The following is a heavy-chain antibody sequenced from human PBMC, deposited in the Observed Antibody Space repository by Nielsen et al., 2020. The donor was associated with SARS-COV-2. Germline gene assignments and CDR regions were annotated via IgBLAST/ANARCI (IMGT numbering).Heavy chain of an antibody. J-gene: IGHJ3*02. CDR1: GYTFTGYY. CDR2: INPNSGGT. CDR3: ARARRDGYKQMVDAFDI. D-gene: IGHD5-24*01. V-gene: IGHV1-2*06. Sequence: ASVKVSCKASGYTFTGYYMHWVRQAPGQGLEWMGRINPNSGGTNYAQKFQGRVTMTRDTSISTAYMELSRLRSDDTAVYYCARARRDGYKQMVDAFDIWGQGTMVTVSS.